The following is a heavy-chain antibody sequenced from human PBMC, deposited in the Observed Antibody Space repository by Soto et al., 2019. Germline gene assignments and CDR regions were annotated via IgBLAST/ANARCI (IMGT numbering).Heavy chain of an antibody. V-gene: IGHV3-23*01. Sequence: GGSLILSCAASGFTFSVYTMAWVRQAPGKGLEWVSSISGSGGSPNYADSVQGRFTISRDNPKNTFFLQMNSLRTEDTATYYCTKARCSGDPCYVPDYWGHGILVTVSS. D-gene: IGHD2-15*01. CDR3: TKARCSGDPCYVPDY. J-gene: IGHJ4*01. CDR2: ISGSGGSP. CDR1: GFTFSVYT.